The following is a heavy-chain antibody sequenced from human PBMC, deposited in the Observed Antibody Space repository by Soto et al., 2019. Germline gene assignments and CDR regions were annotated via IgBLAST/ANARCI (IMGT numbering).Heavy chain of an antibody. D-gene: IGHD1-26*01. V-gene: IGHV4-38-2*02. CDR2: IYHSGST. J-gene: IGHJ4*02. CDR1: GYSISSGCY. Sequence: XETLSLTCSVSGYSISSGCYWGWIRQPPGKGLEWIGSIYHSGSTYYNPSLKSRVTISVDTSKNQFSLKLSSVTAADTAVYYCARVVGGATSHWGQGTLVTVSS. CDR3: ARVVGGATSH.